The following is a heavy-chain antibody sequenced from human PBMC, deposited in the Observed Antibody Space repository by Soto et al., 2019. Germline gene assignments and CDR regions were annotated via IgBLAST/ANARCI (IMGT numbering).Heavy chain of an antibody. CDR1: GFTFSSYG. D-gene: IGHD5-12*01. J-gene: IGHJ4*02. CDR2: IWYDGSNK. Sequence: GSLILSCAASGFTFSSYGMHWVRQAPGKGLEWVAVIWYDGSNKYYADSLKGRFTISRDNSKNTLYLQMNSLRAEDTAVYYCARDGGYAFDYWGQGTLVTVSS. V-gene: IGHV3-33*01. CDR3: ARDGGYAFDY.